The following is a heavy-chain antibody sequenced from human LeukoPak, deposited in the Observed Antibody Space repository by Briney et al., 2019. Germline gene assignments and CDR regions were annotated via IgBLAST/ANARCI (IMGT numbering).Heavy chain of an antibody. V-gene: IGHV2-5*01. CDR2: IYWNDDK. D-gene: IGHD3-3*01. CDR3: AHSPLTYYDFWSGYLSAYYFDY. J-gene: IGHJ4*02. Sequence: SGPTLVNPTQTLTLTCTFSGFSLSTSGVGVGWIRQPPGKALEWLALIYWNDDKRYSPSLESRLTITKDTSKNQVVLTMTNMDPVDTATYYCAHSPLTYYDFWSGYLSAYYFDYWGQGTLVTVSS. CDR1: GFSLSTSGVG.